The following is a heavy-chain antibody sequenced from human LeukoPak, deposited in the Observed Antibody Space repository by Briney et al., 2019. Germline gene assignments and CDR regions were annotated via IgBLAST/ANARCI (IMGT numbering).Heavy chain of an antibody. CDR2: ISWNSGTI. V-gene: IGHV3-9*01. Sequence: QPGGSLRLSCAASKFAFSSYAMSWVRQAPGKGLEWVSGISWNSGTIDYADSVRGRFTISRDNAKNSLYLQMDSLRVEDTAFYYCAKDNRRHYTSGPNPDSLHWGQGALVTVSS. CDR1: KFAFSSYA. J-gene: IGHJ4*02. CDR3: AKDNRRHYTSGPNPDSLH. D-gene: IGHD6-19*01.